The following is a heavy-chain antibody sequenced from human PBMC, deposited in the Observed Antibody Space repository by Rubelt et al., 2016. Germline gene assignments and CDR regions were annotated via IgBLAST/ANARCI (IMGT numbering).Heavy chain of an antibody. D-gene: IGHD6-25*01. V-gene: IGHV3-21*01. CDR3: AREAAGSLEDGMDV. CDR2: ISSSSSYI. CDR1: GFTVSSYS. Sequence: EVQLLESGGGLVQPGGSLRLSCAASGFTVSSYSMNWVRQAPGKGLEWVSPISSSSSYIYYADSVKGRFTISRDNAKNSRNRKMNSLEDEEKAGYDWAREAAGSLEDGMDVWGQGTTVTVSS. J-gene: IGHJ6*02.